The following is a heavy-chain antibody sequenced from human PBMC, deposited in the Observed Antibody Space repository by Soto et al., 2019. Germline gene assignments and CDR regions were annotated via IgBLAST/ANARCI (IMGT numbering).Heavy chain of an antibody. CDR1: GGSISSSSYY. Sequence: QLQLQESGPGLVKPSETLSLTCTVSGGSISSSSYYWGWIRQPPGKGLEWIGSFSYSGSTYYNPSLMSRVTISVDTSKNQFSLKLNSVTAADTAVYYCARTADYFDSNGYFYYFDYWGQGTLVTVSS. D-gene: IGHD3-22*01. V-gene: IGHV4-39*01. J-gene: IGHJ4*02. CDR2: FSYSGST. CDR3: ARTADYFDSNGYFYYFDY.